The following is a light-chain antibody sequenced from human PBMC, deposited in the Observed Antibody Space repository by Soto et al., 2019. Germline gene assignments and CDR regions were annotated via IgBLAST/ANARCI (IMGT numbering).Light chain of an antibody. CDR3: SSYTTSSTLL. CDR1: SSDVGAYPY. Sequence: QSVLTQPASVSGSPGQSITISCTGTSSDVGAYPYVSWYQQYPGKAPKLIIFEVSLRPSGVSDRFFGSKSGHTASLTISGLQAEDEADYYCSSYTTSSTLLFGGGTKVTVL. V-gene: IGLV2-14*01. CDR2: EVS. J-gene: IGLJ2*01.